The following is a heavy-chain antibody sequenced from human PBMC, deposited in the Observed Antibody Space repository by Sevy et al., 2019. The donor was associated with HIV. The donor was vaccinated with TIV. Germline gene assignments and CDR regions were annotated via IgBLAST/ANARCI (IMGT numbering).Heavy chain of an antibody. CDR2: IIPIFGTA. J-gene: IGHJ6*02. CDR1: GGTFSSYA. Sequence: ASVKVSCKASGGTFSSYAISWVRQAPGQGLEWMGGIIPIFGTANYAQKFQGRVTITADESTSTAYRELSSLRTQDTAVYYCARSCVDTAVDYYYYGMDVWGQGTTVTVSS. D-gene: IGHD5-18*01. CDR3: ARSCVDTAVDYYYYGMDV. V-gene: IGHV1-69*13.